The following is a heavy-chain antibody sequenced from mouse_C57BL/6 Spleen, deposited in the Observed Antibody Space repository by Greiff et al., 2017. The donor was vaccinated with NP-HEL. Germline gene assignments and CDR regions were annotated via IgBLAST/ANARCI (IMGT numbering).Heavy chain of an antibody. J-gene: IGHJ2*01. CDR2: ISSGGSYT. D-gene: IGHD4-1*01. CDR3: ARELGRYFDY. CDR1: GFTFSSYG. V-gene: IGHV5-6*01. Sequence: EVKLMESGGDLVKPGGSLKLSCAASGFTFSSYGMSWVRQTPDKRLEWVATISSGGSYTYYPDSVKGRFTISRDNAKNTLYLPMSSLKSEDTAIYYWARELGRYFDYWGEGTTLTVSS.